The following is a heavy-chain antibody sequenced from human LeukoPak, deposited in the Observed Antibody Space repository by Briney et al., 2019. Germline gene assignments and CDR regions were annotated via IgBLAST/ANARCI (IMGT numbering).Heavy chain of an antibody. V-gene: IGHV3-7*01. CDR2: IKQDGSEK. D-gene: IGHD3-22*01. CDR3: ARSWSSGYWFPATASFDY. J-gene: IGHJ4*02. Sequence: GGSLRLSCAASGFTFSSYWMSWVRQAPGKGLEWVANIKQDGSEKYYVDSVKGRFNISRDNAKNSLYLQMNSLRAEDTAVYYCARSWSSGYWFPATASFDYWGQGTLVTVSS. CDR1: GFTFSSYW.